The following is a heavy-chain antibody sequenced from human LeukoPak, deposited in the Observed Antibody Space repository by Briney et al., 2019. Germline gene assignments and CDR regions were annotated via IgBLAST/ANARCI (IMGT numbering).Heavy chain of an antibody. J-gene: IGHJ5*02. D-gene: IGHD4-17*01. CDR1: GYSISSGYY. CDR2: IYHSGST. Sequence: KASETLSLTCTVSGYSISSGYYWGWIRQPPGKGLEWIGSIYHSGSTYYNPSLKSRVTISVDTSTNQFSLKLSSVTAADTAVYYCARSADFGVYNWFDPWGPGTLVTVSS. CDR3: ARSADFGVYNWFDP. V-gene: IGHV4-38-2*02.